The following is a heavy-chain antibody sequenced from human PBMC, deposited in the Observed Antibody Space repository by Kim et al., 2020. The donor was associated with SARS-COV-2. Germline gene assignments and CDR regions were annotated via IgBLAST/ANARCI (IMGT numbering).Heavy chain of an antibody. CDR1: GFTFSSYG. Sequence: GGSLRLSCAASGFTFSSYGMHWVRQAPGKGLEWVAVISYDGSNKYYADSVKGRFTISRDNSKNTLYLQMNSLRAEDTAVYYCAKEGVRYSGSLRYFDYWGQGTLVTVSS. V-gene: IGHV3-30*18. D-gene: IGHD5-12*01. J-gene: IGHJ4*02. CDR3: AKEGVRYSGSLRYFDY. CDR2: ISYDGSNK.